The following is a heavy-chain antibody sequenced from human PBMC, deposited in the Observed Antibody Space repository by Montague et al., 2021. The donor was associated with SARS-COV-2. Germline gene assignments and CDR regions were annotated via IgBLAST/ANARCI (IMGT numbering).Heavy chain of an antibody. CDR2: PYYRSKWYS. V-gene: IGHV6-1*01. D-gene: IGHD6-19*01. CDR1: GDSVSSNSLA. J-gene: IGHJ4*02. Sequence: CAISGDSVSSNSLAWGWIRQSPSRVREWLGRPYYRSKWYSDYAPSVRGRLTVNPDASKNEFSLELNYVTPEDTAVYYCVRYSGWFYFDFWGQGTLVTVSS. CDR3: VRYSGWFYFDF.